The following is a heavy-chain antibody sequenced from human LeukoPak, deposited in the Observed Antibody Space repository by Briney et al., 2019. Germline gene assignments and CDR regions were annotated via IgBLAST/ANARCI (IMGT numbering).Heavy chain of an antibody. CDR1: XXXXSSXA. V-gene: IGHV3-30-3*01. CDR2: XSYDGSNK. CDR3: ARGVDYYENSGTIDY. J-gene: IGHJ4*02. D-gene: IGHD3-22*01. Sequence: SXXLSCAASXXXXSSXAMHWVXQXPAXGXEWXAVXSYDGSNKYYADSVKGRFTISRDNSKNTLYLQMNSLRAEDTAVYYCARGVDYYENSGTIDYWGQGTLVTVSS.